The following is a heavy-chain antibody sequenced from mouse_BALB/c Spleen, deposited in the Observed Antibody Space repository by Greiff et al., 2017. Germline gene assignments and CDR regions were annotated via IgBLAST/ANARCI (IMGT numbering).Heavy chain of an antibody. CDR3: ARGGYYGNSDYYAMDY. V-gene: IGHV5-9-4*01. Sequence: EVHLVESGGGLVKPGGSLKLSCAASGFTFSSYAMSWVRQSPEKRLEWVAEISSGGSYTYYPDTVTGRFTISRDNAKNTLYLEMSSLRSEDTAMYYCARGGYYGNSDYYAMDYWGQGTSVTVSS. CDR1: GFTFSSYA. CDR2: ISSGGSYT. D-gene: IGHD2-1*01. J-gene: IGHJ4*01.